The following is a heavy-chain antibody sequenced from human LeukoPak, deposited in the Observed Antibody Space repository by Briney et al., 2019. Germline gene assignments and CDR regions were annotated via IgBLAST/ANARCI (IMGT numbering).Heavy chain of an antibody. CDR1: GFTFSSFG. CDR3: ARHDYDTSAGPGNY. V-gene: IGHV3-33*01. D-gene: IGHD3-22*01. CDR2: IWYDGSNK. Sequence: PGGSLRLSCAASGFTFSSFGMHWVRQAPGKGLEWVAVIWYDGSNKYYADSVKGRFTISRDNSKNTLYLQMDSLRAGDTAVYYCARHDYDTSAGPGNYWGQGTLVTVSS. J-gene: IGHJ4*02.